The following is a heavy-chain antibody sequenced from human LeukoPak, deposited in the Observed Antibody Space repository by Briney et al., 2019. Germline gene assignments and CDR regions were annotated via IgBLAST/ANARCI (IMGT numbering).Heavy chain of an antibody. CDR2: VFYNGAI. Sequence: SETLSLTCIVSGGSISSSIYYWAWVRQPPGKGLEWIGTVFYNGAIQYSPSLRSRVTISIDTSTNQFSLKLTSVTAADTALYYCARELRYDYSDSGAFWGQGTVVTVSS. J-gene: IGHJ3*01. D-gene: IGHD4/OR15-4a*01. V-gene: IGHV4-39*07. CDR3: ARELRYDYSDSGAF. CDR1: GGSISSSIYY.